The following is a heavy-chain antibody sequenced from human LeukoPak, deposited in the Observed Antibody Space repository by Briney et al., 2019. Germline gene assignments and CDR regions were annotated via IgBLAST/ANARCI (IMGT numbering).Heavy chain of an antibody. CDR2: IKQDGSEK. CDR1: RFTLSIYW. CDR3: ARDGRFIAVAGTLD. D-gene: IGHD6-19*01. Sequence: GGSLRLSCAPSRFTLSIYWMSCVRQAPRKGLEWVANIKQDGSEKYYVDSVKGRFTISRDNAKNSLYLQINSLRGEDTAVYYCARDGRFIAVAGTLDGGQGTLVTVSS. V-gene: IGHV3-7*03. J-gene: IGHJ4*02.